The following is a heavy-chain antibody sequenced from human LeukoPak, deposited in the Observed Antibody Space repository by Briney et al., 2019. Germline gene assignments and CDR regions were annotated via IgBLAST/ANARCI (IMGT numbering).Heavy chain of an antibody. V-gene: IGHV3-7*05. CDR2: MNQDGSAK. J-gene: IGHJ4*02. CDR1: GFTFSRYL. CDR3: ATDPDRRSDY. Sequence: HPGGSLRLSCAASGFTFSRYLMTWVRQAPGKGLEWVANMNQDGSAKYYVDSVKGRFTISRDNAKNSQYLQMNSLRAEDTAVYYCATDPDRRSDYWGQGTLVTVSS. D-gene: IGHD3-22*01.